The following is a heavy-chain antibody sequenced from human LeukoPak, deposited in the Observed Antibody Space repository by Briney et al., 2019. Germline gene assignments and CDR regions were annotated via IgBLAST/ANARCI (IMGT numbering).Heavy chain of an antibody. CDR2: INPNSGAT. J-gene: IGHJ4*02. CDR1: GYTFTGYY. D-gene: IGHD3-22*01. CDR3: ARDLKASYYDSSGNYFDY. V-gene: IGHV1-2*02. Sequence: ASVKVSCKASGYTFTGYYIHWLRQAPGQGLKWMGWINPNSGATNYAQKFQGRVTMTRDTSITTVYMELSRLTSDDAAVYYCARDLKASYYDSSGNYFDYWGQGTLVTVSS.